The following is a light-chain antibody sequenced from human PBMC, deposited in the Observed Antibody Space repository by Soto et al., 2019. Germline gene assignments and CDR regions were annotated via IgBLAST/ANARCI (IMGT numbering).Light chain of an antibody. J-gene: IGKJ2*01. Sequence: EIVLTQSPATLALSPGERATLSCRASQSISVFLAWYQQKPGQPPRLLIYDGSSRATGIPARFSASGSGTDFTLTISSVEPEDFAVYYCQQRGMRPPYTFGQGTKLVIQ. CDR3: QQRGMRPPYT. CDR1: QSISVF. V-gene: IGKV3-11*01. CDR2: DGS.